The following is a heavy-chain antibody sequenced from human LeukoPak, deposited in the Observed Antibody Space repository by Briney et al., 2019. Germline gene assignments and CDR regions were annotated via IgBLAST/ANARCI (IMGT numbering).Heavy chain of an antibody. D-gene: IGHD2-2*01. CDR3: ARRKYCSNTNCRVYNWFDP. CDR2: IYYSGST. Sequence: SETLSLTCTVSGGSISSSSYYWGWTRQPPGKGLEWIGYIYYSGSTYYNPSLKSRVTISIDTSKNQFSLKLSSVTAADTAVYYCARRKYCSNTNCRVYNWFDPWGQGTLVTVSS. J-gene: IGHJ5*02. CDR1: GGSISSSSYY. V-gene: IGHV4-39*01.